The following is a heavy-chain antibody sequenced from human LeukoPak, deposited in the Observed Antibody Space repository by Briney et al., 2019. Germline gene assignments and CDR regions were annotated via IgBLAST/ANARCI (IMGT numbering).Heavy chain of an antibody. J-gene: IGHJ4*02. CDR1: GYTFTGYH. D-gene: IGHD2-2*01. CDR3: ARDYCSSTSCLFDY. Sequence: ASVKVSCKASGYTFTGYHMHWVRQAPGQGLEWMGRINPNSGDTNYAQKFQGRVTMTRDMSISTAYMELSKLRFDDTAVYYCARDYCSSTSCLFDYWGQGTLVTVSS. V-gene: IGHV1-2*06. CDR2: INPNSGDT.